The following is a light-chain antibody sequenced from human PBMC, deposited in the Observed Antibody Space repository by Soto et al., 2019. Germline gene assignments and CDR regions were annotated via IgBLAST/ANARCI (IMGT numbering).Light chain of an antibody. J-gene: IGKJ3*01. Sequence: DIVLTQSPGNLSLTPGEGATLFCRASQRISSVYLAWYQQKPGQAPRPLIYDASFRATGIPDRFSGSGSGTDFSLTINSLEPEDWAIYYCQQYGGSPPGFTVGPGTTVDMK. CDR2: DAS. CDR3: QQYGGSPPGFT. V-gene: IGKV3-20*01. CDR1: QRISSVY.